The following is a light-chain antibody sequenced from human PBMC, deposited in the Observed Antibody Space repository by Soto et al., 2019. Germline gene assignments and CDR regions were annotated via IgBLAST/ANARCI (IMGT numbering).Light chain of an antibody. CDR3: QQSYSTPWT. J-gene: IGKJ1*01. CDR2: AAS. Sequence: DIQMTQSPSSLSASVRDRVTITCRASHNTRGYLNWYQQKPGKAPKLLIYAASNLQSGIPSRFSGSGSETDFTLTISSLQPEDFATYYCQQSYSTPWTFGQGTQVEIK. V-gene: IGKV1-39*01. CDR1: HNTRGY.